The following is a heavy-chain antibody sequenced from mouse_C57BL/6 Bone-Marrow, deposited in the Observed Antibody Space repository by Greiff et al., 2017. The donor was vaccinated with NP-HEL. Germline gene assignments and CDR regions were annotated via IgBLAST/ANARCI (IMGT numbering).Heavy chain of an antibody. CDR1: GFSLTSYG. D-gene: IGHD4-1*01. CDR3: VRNKRNWEETWFAY. J-gene: IGHJ3*01. V-gene: IGHV2-2*01. CDR2: IWSGGST. Sequence: QVQLKQSGPGLVQPSQSLSITCTVSGFSLTSYGVHWVRQSPGKGLEWLGVIWSGGSTDYNAAFISRLSISKDNSKSQVFFKMNSLQADDTAIYYCVRNKRNWEETWFAYWGQGTLVTVSA.